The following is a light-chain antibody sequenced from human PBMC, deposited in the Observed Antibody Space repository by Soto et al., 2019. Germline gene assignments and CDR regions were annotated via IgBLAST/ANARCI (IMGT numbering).Light chain of an antibody. J-gene: IGKJ1*01. Sequence: DIPMTQSPSTLSGSVGDRVTITCRASQTIRSWLAWYQQKPGKAPKLLIYKASTLKSGVPSRFSGSGSGTEFTLSISSLQPDDSATYYCQHYNRYSEAFCQGTKVELK. CDR1: QTIRSW. CDR2: KAS. V-gene: IGKV1-5*03. CDR3: QHYNRYSEA.